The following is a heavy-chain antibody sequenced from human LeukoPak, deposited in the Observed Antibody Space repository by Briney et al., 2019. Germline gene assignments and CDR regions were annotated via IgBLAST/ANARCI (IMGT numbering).Heavy chain of an antibody. V-gene: IGHV4-34*01. Sequence: SETLSLTCTVSGGSFSGYYWTWVRQAPGKGLEWIGGINDSGTTNYNASLNNRVTISVDPSKSEFSLKMTSLTAADTAVFYCARALMTLVRGVPRTTWFDPWGQGTLVTVSS. CDR2: INDSGTT. D-gene: IGHD3-10*01. CDR3: ARALMTLVRGVPRTTWFDP. J-gene: IGHJ5*02. CDR1: GGSFSGYY.